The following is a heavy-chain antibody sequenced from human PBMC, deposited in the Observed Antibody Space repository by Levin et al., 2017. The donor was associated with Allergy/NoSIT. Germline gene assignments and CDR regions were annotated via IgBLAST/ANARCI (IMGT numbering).Heavy chain of an antibody. D-gene: IGHD4-17*01. CDR2: IYYSGST. CDR1: GGSISSGGYY. Sequence: LRLSCTVSGGSISSGGYYWSWIRQHPGKGLEWIGYIYYSGSTYYNPSLKSRVTISVDTSKNQFSLKLSSVTAADTAVYYCARVPTYYGDSFGAFDIWGQGTMVTVSS. J-gene: IGHJ3*02. CDR3: ARVPTYYGDSFGAFDI. V-gene: IGHV4-31*03.